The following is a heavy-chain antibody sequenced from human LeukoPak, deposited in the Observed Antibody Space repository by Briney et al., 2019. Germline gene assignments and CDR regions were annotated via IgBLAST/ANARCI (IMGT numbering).Heavy chain of an antibody. CDR1: GYTFTSYG. Sequence: ASVKVSCKASGYTFTSYGISWVRQAPGQGLEWMGWISAYNGNTNYAQKLQGRVTMTTDTSTSTAYMELSSLRSEDTAVYYCARDSDPDIVVVPAAKCGMDVWGQGTTVTVSS. V-gene: IGHV1-18*01. CDR2: ISAYNGNT. D-gene: IGHD2-2*01. J-gene: IGHJ6*02. CDR3: ARDSDPDIVVVPAAKCGMDV.